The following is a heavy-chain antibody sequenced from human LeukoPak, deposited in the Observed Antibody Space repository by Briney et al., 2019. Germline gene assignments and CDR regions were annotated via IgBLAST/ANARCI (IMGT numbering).Heavy chain of an antibody. D-gene: IGHD3-22*01. CDR2: IYPGDSDT. Sequence: GESLKISCKGSGYSFTSYWIGWVRQMPGKGLEGMGIIYPGDSDTRYSPSFQGQVTISADKSISTAYLQWSSLKASDTAMYYCARPRHSSGYYLDIWGQGTMVTVSS. CDR1: GYSFTSYW. CDR3: ARPRHSSGYYLDI. V-gene: IGHV5-51*01. J-gene: IGHJ3*02.